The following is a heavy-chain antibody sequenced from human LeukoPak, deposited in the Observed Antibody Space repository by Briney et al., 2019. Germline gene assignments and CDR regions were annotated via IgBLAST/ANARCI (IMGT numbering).Heavy chain of an antibody. CDR1: GFSFNTYD. CDR2: IWHDGSHK. D-gene: IGHD3-10*01. V-gene: IGHV3-33*01. CDR3: ARVIFGSGSYPDF. Sequence: GRSLTLSCAACGFSFNTYDMHWVRQAPGQGLEWVALIWHDGSHKFYSNSVRGQFTISRDNSKNTVYLQMNNLRPEDTAVYYCARVIFGSGSYPDFWGQGTLVTVSS. J-gene: IGHJ4*02.